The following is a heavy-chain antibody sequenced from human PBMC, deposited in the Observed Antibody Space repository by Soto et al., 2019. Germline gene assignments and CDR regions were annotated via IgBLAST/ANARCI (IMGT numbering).Heavy chain of an antibody. CDR2: ISYDGSNK. Sequence: QVQLVESGGGVVQPGGSLRLSCAASGFTFSSYGMHWVRQAPGKGLEWVAVISYDGSNKYYADSVKGRFTISRDNSKNTLYLQRNSVRAEDTAVHYCAKDRGGSAAHPDAFEIWGQGKMVNVSS. V-gene: IGHV3-30*18. CDR1: GFTFSSYG. J-gene: IGHJ3*02. CDR3: AKDRGGSAAHPDAFEI. D-gene: IGHD2-15*01.